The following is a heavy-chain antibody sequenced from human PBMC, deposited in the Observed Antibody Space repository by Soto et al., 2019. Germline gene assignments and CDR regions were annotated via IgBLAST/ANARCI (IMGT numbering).Heavy chain of an antibody. J-gene: IGHJ1*01. Sequence: SETLSLPCTVSGGSISSSSYYWGWIRQPPGKGLEWIGSIYYSGSTYYNPSLKSRVTISVDTSKNQFSLKLSSVTAADTAVYYFARLAYDSSGYRRGWGQGPLVTVSS. CDR1: GGSISSSSYY. V-gene: IGHV4-39*01. D-gene: IGHD3-22*01. CDR2: IYYSGST. CDR3: ARLAYDSSGYRRG.